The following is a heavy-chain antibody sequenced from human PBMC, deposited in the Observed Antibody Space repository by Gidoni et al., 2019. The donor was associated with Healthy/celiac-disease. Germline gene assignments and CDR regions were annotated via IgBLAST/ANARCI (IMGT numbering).Heavy chain of an antibody. J-gene: IGHJ6*02. D-gene: IGHD6-6*01. Sequence: QVQLQESGPGLVKPSQTLSLTCTVSGGSISSGSYYWSWIRQPAGKGLEWIGRIYTSGSTNYNPSLKSRVTISVDTSKNQFSLKLSSVTAADTAVYYCAREGSSSSPYYYYYYGMDVWGQGTTVTVSS. CDR2: IYTSGST. CDR1: GGSISSGSYY. CDR3: AREGSSSSPYYYYYYGMDV. V-gene: IGHV4-61*02.